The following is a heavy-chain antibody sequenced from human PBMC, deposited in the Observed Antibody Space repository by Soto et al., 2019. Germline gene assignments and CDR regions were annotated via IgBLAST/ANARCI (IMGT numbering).Heavy chain of an antibody. D-gene: IGHD2-2*01. CDR2: IWYDGSNK. V-gene: IGHV3-33*01. CDR3: ARDLRQVVPAALAFDY. CDR1: GFTFSSYG. Sequence: QVQLVESGGGVVQPGRSLRLSCAASGFTFSSYGMHWVRQAPGKGLEWVAVIWYDGSNKYYADSVKGRFTISRDNSKNTRYLQMNSLRAEDTAVYYCARDLRQVVPAALAFDYWGQGTMVTVSS. J-gene: IGHJ4*02.